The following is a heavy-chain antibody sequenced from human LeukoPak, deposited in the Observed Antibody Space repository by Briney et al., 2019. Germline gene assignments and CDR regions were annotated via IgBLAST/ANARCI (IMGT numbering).Heavy chain of an antibody. CDR2: ISYDGSNK. CDR1: GFTFSSYA. V-gene: IGHV3-30-3*01. CDR3: ARDLTLYSYGSSVDY. Sequence: GGSLRLSCAASGFTFSSYAMHWVRQAPGKGLEWVAVISYDGSNKYYADSVKGRFTISRDNSKNTLYLQMNSLRAEDTAVYYRARDLTLYSYGSSVDYWGQGTLVTVSS. J-gene: IGHJ4*02. D-gene: IGHD5-18*01.